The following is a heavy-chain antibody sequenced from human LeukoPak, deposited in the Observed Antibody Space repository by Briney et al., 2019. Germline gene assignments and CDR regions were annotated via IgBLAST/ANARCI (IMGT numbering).Heavy chain of an antibody. CDR1: GFTFDNYA. CDR2: ISCNSGNI. V-gene: IGHV3-9*01. D-gene: IGHD3-10*01. CDR3: AKDYGSGSRRLIFDY. J-gene: IGHJ4*02. Sequence: PGGSLRLSCAASGFTFDNYAMHWVRQAPGKGLEWVSGISCNSGNIDYADSVKGRFTISRDNAKNSLYLQMNSLSAEDTALYYCAKDYGSGSRRLIFDYWGQGTLVTVSS.